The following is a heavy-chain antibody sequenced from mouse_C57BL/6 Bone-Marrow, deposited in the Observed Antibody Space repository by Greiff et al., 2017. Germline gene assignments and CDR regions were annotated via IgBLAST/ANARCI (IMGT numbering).Heavy chain of an antibody. CDR2: IDPEDGET. CDR1: GFNIKDYY. D-gene: IGHD1-1*01. V-gene: IGHV14-2*01. J-gene: IGHJ2*01. CDR3: ATNYYGSSSRGY. Sequence: DVQLQESGAELVKPGASVKLSCTASGFNIKDYYMHWVKQRTEQGLEWIGRIDPEDGETKYAPKFQGKATRTADPSSNTAYLQLSSLTSEDTAVYYCATNYYGSSSRGYWGQGTTLTVSS.